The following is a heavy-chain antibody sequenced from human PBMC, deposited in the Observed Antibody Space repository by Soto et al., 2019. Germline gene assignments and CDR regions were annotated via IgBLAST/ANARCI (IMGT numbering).Heavy chain of an antibody. J-gene: IGHJ5*02. D-gene: IGHD3-10*01. CDR3: ARRPGGSGSYSWFDP. CDR2: IFYSGNT. Sequence: QLQLQESGPGLVKPSETLSLTCTVSGGSISSSSYYWGWIRQPPGKGLEWIGNIFYSGNTYYNPSPSSRVTISVDTSKNQFSLKLSSVTAADTAVYYCARRPGGSGSYSWFDPWGQGTLVTVSS. CDR1: GGSISSSSYY. V-gene: IGHV4-39*01.